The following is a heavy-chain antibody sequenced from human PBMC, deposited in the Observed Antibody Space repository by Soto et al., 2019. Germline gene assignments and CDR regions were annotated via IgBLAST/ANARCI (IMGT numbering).Heavy chain of an antibody. V-gene: IGHV3-48*02. CDR2: ISGRGTTT. D-gene: IGHD2-2*01. Sequence: GALRLSCGASGFSFGSYSMNWVRQAPGKGLEWVSFISGRGTTTYYADSVKGRFTVSRDNAKNSLSLEVNSLRDEDTAVYYCARLGYCSSATCKYYFYYYGMDVWGQGTTVTVSS. CDR3: ARLGYCSSATCKYYFYYYGMDV. J-gene: IGHJ6*02. CDR1: GFSFGSYS.